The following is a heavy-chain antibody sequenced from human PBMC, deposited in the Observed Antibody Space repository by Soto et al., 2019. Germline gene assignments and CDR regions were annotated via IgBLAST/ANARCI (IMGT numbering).Heavy chain of an antibody. J-gene: IGHJ3*02. CDR3: SRVWGGAFDI. V-gene: IGHV4-59*12. Sequence: PSETLSLTCTVSGDSIRSYYWSWIRQPPGKGLEWIGYISDSGSTNYNPSLKSRVTISVDTSKNQFSLRLSSVTAADTAVYYCSRVWGGAFDIWGQGTMVIGSS. CDR2: ISDSGST. CDR1: GDSIRSYY. D-gene: IGHD7-27*01.